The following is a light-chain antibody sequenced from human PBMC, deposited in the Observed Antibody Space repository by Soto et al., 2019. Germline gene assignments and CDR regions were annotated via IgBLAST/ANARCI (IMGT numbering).Light chain of an antibody. CDR1: SSDVGGYNY. CDR3: SSYAGSNNLKV. J-gene: IGLJ1*01. Sequence: QSALTQPPSASGSPGQSVTISCTGTSSDVGGYNYVSWYQQHPGKAPKLMIYEVTKRPSGVPDRFSGSKSGNTASLTVSGLQDEDEDAYYCSSYAGSNNLKVFGTGTKLTVL. V-gene: IGLV2-8*01. CDR2: EVT.